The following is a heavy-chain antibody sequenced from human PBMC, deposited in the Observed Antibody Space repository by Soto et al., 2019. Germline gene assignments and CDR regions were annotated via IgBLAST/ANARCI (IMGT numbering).Heavy chain of an antibody. CDR2: ISVSGETT. CDR3: AKEQWLIQGHFDY. D-gene: IGHD5-18*01. CDR1: GFSLTNYA. V-gene: IGHV3-23*01. J-gene: IGHJ4*02. Sequence: EVQLLESGRGLVRPGGSLRLSCAASGFSLTNYAMSWVRQAPGKGLEWLSAISVSGETTYYADSVRGRFTISRDNSRATVFLQMSNLRAEDTALYYCAKEQWLIQGHFDYWGQGILVTVSS.